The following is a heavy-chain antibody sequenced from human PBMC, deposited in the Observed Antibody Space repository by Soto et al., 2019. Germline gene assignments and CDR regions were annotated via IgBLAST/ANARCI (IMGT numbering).Heavy chain of an antibody. V-gene: IGHV3-23*01. CDR2: ICSRGDDT. J-gene: IGHJ4*02. CDR3: AKGLGNSNSRGTSH. CDR1: EFTFSTYA. D-gene: IGHD4-4*01. Sequence: EVQLLESGGGLVQPGGSLRLSCVASEFTFSTYAMTWVRQAPGKGLVWVSAICSRGDDTYYADSVKGRFTMCRDNSTNTLYLEMYALRAEDTAVYYCAKGLGNSNSRGTSHWGRGVLVTVSS.